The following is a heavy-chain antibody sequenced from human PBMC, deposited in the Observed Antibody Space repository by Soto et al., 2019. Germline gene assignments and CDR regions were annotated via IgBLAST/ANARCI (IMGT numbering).Heavy chain of an antibody. Sequence: GGSLRLSCATSGFTFSTFAMSWVRQAPGKGLEWVSVVSGSGGSRGYADSVKGRFTISRDNSKNTVYLQMNSLRAEDTAVYYCAKGGRYYYGSGSQYDAFDIWGQGTMVTVSS. CDR2: VSGSGGSR. J-gene: IGHJ3*02. CDR3: AKGGRYYYGSGSQYDAFDI. V-gene: IGHV3-23*01. CDR1: GFTFSTFA. D-gene: IGHD3-10*01.